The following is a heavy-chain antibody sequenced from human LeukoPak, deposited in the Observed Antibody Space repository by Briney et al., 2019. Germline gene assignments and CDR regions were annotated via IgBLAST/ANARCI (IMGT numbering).Heavy chain of an antibody. Sequence: SETLSLTCTVSGGSISSSSYYWGWIRQPPGKGLEWIGSIYYSGSTYYNPSLKSRVTISVDTSKNQFSLKLSSVTAADTAVYYCAREVATISREYYFDNWGQGTLVTVSS. CDR2: IYYSGST. V-gene: IGHV4-39*07. CDR1: GGSISSSSYY. CDR3: AREVATISREYYFDN. D-gene: IGHD5-12*01. J-gene: IGHJ4*02.